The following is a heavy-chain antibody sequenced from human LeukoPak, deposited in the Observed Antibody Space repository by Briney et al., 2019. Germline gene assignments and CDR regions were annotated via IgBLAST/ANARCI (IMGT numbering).Heavy chain of an antibody. V-gene: IGHV3-7*01. Sequence: RGSLRLSCAASGFTFSSYWMSWVRQAPGKGLEWVANIKQDGSEKYYVDSVKGRFTISRDNAKNSLYLQMNSLRVDDTAVYYCARDWYHAIDYWGQGTLVTVSS. CDR2: IKQDGSEK. CDR1: GFTFSSYW. J-gene: IGHJ4*02. CDR3: ARDWYHAIDY. D-gene: IGHD2-2*01.